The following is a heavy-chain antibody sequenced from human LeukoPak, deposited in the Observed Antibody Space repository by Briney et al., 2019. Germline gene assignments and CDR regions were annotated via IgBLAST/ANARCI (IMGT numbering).Heavy chain of an antibody. V-gene: IGHV3-15*01. D-gene: IGHD3-3*01. J-gene: IGHJ4*02. CDR1: GFTYAW. CDR2: IKSKTDGETT. Sequence: GGSLRLSCAASGFTYAWMSWVRQAPGKGLEWVGRIKSKTDGETTDYAAPVKGRFTISRDDSKNTLYLQMTSLKTEDTAVYYCTTVGTSGYYDFWSGYSDFDYWGQGTLVTVSS. CDR3: TTVGTSGYYDFWSGYSDFDY.